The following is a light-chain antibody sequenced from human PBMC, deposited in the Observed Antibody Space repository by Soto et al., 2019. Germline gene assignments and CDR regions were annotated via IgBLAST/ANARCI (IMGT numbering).Light chain of an antibody. CDR3: QQYNNWLT. J-gene: IGKJ1*01. CDR1: QSGTSK. Sequence: EIVMTHSPATLSVSQVERATLSYTASQSGTSKLAWYQQKPGQAPQLLNSGASTRATGIPARFSGSGSGTEFTPTISSLQSEDFAVYYCQQYNNWLTFGQGTKVDIK. V-gene: IGKV3-15*01. CDR2: GAS.